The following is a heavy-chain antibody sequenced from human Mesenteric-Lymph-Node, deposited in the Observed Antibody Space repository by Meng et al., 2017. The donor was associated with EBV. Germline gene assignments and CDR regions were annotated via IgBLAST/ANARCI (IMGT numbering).Heavy chain of an antibody. CDR3: ARASVYGDYDNWFDP. D-gene: IGHD4-17*01. Sequence: QLRRQESGSGLVKPSQTLSLTCAVSGGSISNDGYSWSGIRQPPGKGLEWIGYIYHSGSTYSNPSLKSRVTISVDRSKNQFSLKLNSVTAADTAVYYCARASVYGDYDNWFDPWGQGTLVTVSS. V-gene: IGHV4-30-2*01. CDR2: IYHSGST. CDR1: GGSISNDGYS. J-gene: IGHJ5*02.